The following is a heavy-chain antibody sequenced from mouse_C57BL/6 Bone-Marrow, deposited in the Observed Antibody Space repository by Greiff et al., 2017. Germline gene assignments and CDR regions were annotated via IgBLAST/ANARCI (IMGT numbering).Heavy chain of an antibody. CDR3: ARPHYYGSWYAMDY. J-gene: IGHJ4*01. CDR2: ISNGGGST. V-gene: IGHV5-12*01. CDR1: GFTFSDYY. Sequence: EVQLMESGGGLVQPGGSLKLSWAASGFTFSDYYMYWFRQTPEKRLEWVAYISNGGGSTYYPDTVKGRFTISRDNAKNTLYLQMSRLKSEDTAMYYCARPHYYGSWYAMDYWGQGTSVTVSS. D-gene: IGHD1-1*01.